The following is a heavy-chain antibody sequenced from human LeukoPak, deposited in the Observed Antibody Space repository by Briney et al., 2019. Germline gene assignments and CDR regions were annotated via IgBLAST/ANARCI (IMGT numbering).Heavy chain of an antibody. D-gene: IGHD6-6*01. Sequence: GGSLRLSCAASGFTFRTYAMTWVRQAPGKGLEWVSGINSNGDEIYYADSVRGRFTISRDNSNNALYLHMDSPRAEDTAVYYCAHWMGTSSRDYWGHGTPVTASS. CDR1: GFTFRTYA. J-gene: IGHJ4*01. CDR2: INSNGDEI. V-gene: IGHV3-23*01. CDR3: AHWMGTSSRDY.